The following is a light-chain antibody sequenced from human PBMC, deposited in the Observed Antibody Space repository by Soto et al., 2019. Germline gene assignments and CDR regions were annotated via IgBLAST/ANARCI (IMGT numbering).Light chain of an antibody. J-gene: IGKJ2*01. CDR1: QSVSSSY. Sequence: EIVLTQSPGTLSLSPGERATLSCRASQSVSSSYVACYQQKPGQAPSLLIYGASSSATGNPGRFSGSGSGTDFTLTISLLEPEDFAVYYYQRYGSSPYTFCQGTKLEIK. CDR2: GAS. V-gene: IGKV3-20*01. CDR3: QRYGSSPYT.